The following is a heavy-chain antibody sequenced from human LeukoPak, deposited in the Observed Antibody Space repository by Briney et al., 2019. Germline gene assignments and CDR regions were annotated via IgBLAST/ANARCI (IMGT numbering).Heavy chain of an antibody. CDR3: ARVGYSYGLYYYMDV. D-gene: IGHD5-18*01. CDR1: GFTFSSYW. J-gene: IGHJ6*03. CDR2: INSDGSST. Sequence: GGSLRLSCAASGFTFSSYWMHWVRQAPGKGLVWVSRINSDGSSTSYADSVKGRFTISRDNAKNTLYLQMNSLRAEDTVVYYCARVGYSYGLYYYMDVWGKGTTVTISS. V-gene: IGHV3-74*01.